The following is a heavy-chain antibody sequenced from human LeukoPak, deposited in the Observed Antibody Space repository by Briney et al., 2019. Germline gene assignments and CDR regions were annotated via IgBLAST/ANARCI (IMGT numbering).Heavy chain of an antibody. D-gene: IGHD5-18*01. CDR1: GFIFSSYE. J-gene: IGHJ4*02. V-gene: IGHV4-39*01. CDR2: IYYSKNT. CDR3: VSPRGFSYGYFDY. Sequence: SGGSLRLSCAASGFIFSSYEMNWVRQPPGKGLEWIGSIYYSKNTYYNPSLKSRVTISADTSKNQFSLTLGSVSATDTAVYYCVSPRGFSYGYFDYWGQGTLVTVSS.